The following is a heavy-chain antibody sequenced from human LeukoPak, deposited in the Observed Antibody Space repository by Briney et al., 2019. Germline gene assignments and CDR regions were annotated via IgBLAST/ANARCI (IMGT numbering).Heavy chain of an antibody. V-gene: IGHV1-69*05. J-gene: IGHJ3*02. Sequence: SVKVSCKASGGTFSSYAISWVRQAPGQGLEWMGGIIPIFGTANYAQKFQGRVTITTDESTSTAYMELSRLRAKDTAVYYCARDLRHAFDIWGQGTMVTVSS. CDR3: ARDLRHAFDI. CDR2: IIPIFGTA. CDR1: GGTFSSYA.